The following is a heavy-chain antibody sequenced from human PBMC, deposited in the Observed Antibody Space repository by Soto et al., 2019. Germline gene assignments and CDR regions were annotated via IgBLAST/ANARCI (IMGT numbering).Heavy chain of an antibody. Sequence: PGGSLSHSCSANIYLKKYAMSWVLQAPGRGLEWLATISASGATTLYADSLKGRFTISRDLSTSTVFLEMDSLRIEDTATYYCAKTAAMVSIDVYPRWFETWGQGTAVTVSS. D-gene: IGHD5-18*01. V-gene: IGHV3-23*01. CDR3: AKTAAMVSIDVYPRWFET. J-gene: IGHJ5*02. CDR1: IYLKKYA. CDR2: ISASGATT.